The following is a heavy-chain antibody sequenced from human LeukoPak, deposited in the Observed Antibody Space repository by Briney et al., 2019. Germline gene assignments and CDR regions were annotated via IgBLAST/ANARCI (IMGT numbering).Heavy chain of an antibody. Sequence: ASVKVSCKASGGTFSSYAISWVRQAPGQGLEWMGGIIPIFGTANYAQKFQGRVTITTDESTSTAYMELSSLRSEDTGVYYCARAPIAARPDYYYYYMDVWGKGTTVTVSS. J-gene: IGHJ6*03. CDR1: GGTFSSYA. CDR3: ARAPIAARPDYYYYYMDV. V-gene: IGHV1-69*05. CDR2: IIPIFGTA. D-gene: IGHD6-6*01.